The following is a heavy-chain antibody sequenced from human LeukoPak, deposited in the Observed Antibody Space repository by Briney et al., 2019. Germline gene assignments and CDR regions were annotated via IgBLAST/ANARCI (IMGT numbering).Heavy chain of an antibody. V-gene: IGHV3-53*01. Sequence: PGGSLRLSCAASGFTVSGNYMSWVRQAPGKGLECVAVIYSGGDTYYADSVKGRFTISRDNAKNSLYLQMNSLRAEDTAVYYCARGSGSGSLLTTLDYWGQGTLVTVSS. CDR3: ARGSGSGSLLTTLDY. D-gene: IGHD3-10*01. J-gene: IGHJ4*02. CDR2: IYSGGDT. CDR1: GFTVSGNY.